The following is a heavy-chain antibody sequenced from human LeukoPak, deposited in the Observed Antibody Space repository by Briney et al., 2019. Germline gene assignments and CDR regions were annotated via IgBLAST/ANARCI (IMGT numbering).Heavy chain of an antibody. J-gene: IGHJ4*02. Sequence: GGSLRLSCAASGFTFTSYAMGWVRPAPGKGLEWVSAISGSGGSTYYADSVKGRFTISRDNSKNTLYLQMNSLRAEDTAVYYCAKDRGYDILTGYEDWGQGTLVTVSS. V-gene: IGHV3-23*01. CDR1: GFTFTSYA. CDR3: AKDRGYDILTGYED. CDR2: ISGSGGST. D-gene: IGHD3-9*01.